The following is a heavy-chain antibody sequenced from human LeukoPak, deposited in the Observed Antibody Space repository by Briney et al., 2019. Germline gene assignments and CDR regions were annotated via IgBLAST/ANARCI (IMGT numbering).Heavy chain of an antibody. J-gene: IGHJ5*02. Sequence: ASVKVSCKASGYTFTGYYMHWVRQAPGQGLKWMGWINPNSGGTNYAQKFQGRVTMTRDTSISTAYMELSRLRSDDTAVYYCARGGYGSGSYGLFDPWGQGTLVTVSS. CDR1: GYTFTGYY. V-gene: IGHV1-2*02. CDR3: ARGGYGSGSYGLFDP. D-gene: IGHD3-10*01. CDR2: INPNSGGT.